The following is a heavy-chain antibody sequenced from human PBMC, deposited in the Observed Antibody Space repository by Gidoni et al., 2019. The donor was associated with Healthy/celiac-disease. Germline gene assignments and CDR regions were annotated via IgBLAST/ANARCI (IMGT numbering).Heavy chain of an antibody. D-gene: IGHD1-7*01. Sequence: EVQLVESGGGLVKPGGSLRLSCAASGFTSSSYSMNWVRQAPGKGLEWVSSISSSSSYIYYADSVKGRFTISRDNAKNSLYLQMNSLRAEDTAVYYCARDQNWNYPPPFDYWGQGTLVTVSS. CDR1: GFTSSSYS. CDR2: ISSSSSYI. J-gene: IGHJ4*02. CDR3: ARDQNWNYPPPFDY. V-gene: IGHV3-21*01.